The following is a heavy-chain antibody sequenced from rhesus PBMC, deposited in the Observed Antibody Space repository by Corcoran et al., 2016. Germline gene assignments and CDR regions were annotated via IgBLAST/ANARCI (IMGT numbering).Heavy chain of an antibody. CDR3: ARLAYCSGGVCYPEYFEF. V-gene: IGHV2-1*01. J-gene: IGHJ1*01. CDR2: IYWNDDK. D-gene: IGHD2-39*02. CDR1: GFSLSTSGMG. Sequence: TLTLTCNFSGFSLSTSGMGVGWSRQPSRKTLEWLAHIYWNDDKYYSTSLKRRLTISKDTSKNQVVLTMTNMDPVDTATYSCARLAYCSGGVCYPEYFEFWGQGALVTVSS.